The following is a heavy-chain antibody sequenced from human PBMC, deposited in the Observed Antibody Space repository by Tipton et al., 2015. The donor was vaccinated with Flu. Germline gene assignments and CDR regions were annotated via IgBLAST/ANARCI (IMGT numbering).Heavy chain of an antibody. Sequence: LRLSCTVSGGSIISSDYYWGWIRQPPGKGLEWIGSIYLSGSTDYNPTLKSPVTILLDTSQNQFSLKLSSVTAADTAVYYCARGASSGWFDPWAREPWSPSPQ. CDR1: GGSIISSDYY. V-gene: IGHV4-39*07. D-gene: IGHD2-8*02. J-gene: IGHJ5*02. CDR2: IYLSGST. CDR3: ARGASSGWFDP.